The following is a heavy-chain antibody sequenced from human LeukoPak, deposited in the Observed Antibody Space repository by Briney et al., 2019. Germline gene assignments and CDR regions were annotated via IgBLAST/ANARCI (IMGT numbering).Heavy chain of an antibody. V-gene: IGHV4-59*08. CDR1: GGSISSYY. Sequence: PSETLSLTCTVSGGSISSYYWSWIRQPPGKGLEWIGYIYYSGSTNYNPSLKSRVTISVDTSKNQFSLKLGSVTAADTAVYYCARVNFWRGNSFIDYWGQGTLVTVSS. D-gene: IGHD3-3*01. J-gene: IGHJ4*02. CDR2: IYYSGST. CDR3: ARVNFWRGNSFIDY.